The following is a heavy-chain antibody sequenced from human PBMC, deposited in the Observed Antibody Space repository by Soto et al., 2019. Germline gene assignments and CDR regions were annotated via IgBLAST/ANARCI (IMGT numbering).Heavy chain of an antibody. V-gene: IGHV4-34*01. CDR3: ARVTKRITMIVVDATDAFDI. J-gene: IGHJ3*02. D-gene: IGHD3-22*01. CDR2: INHSGST. Sequence: SETLSLTCAVYGGSFSGYYWSWIRQPPGKGLEWIGEINHSGSTNYNPSLKSRVTISVDTSKNQFSLKLSSVTAADTAVYYCARVTKRITMIVVDATDAFDIWGQGTMVTVSS. CDR1: GGSFSGYY.